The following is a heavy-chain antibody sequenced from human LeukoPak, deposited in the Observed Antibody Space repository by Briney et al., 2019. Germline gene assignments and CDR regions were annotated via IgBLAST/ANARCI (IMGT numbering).Heavy chain of an antibody. D-gene: IGHD1-26*01. Sequence: GGSLRLSCAVSGFSFVGYWMTWVRQAPGKGLEWVANINQDGSETYYVDSVKGRFTISRDNAKNSLYLQMNSLRAEDTAVYYCAVTGSGSYFPIDYWGQGTLVTVSS. CDR1: GFSFVGYW. CDR2: INQDGSET. J-gene: IGHJ4*02. CDR3: AVTGSGSYFPIDY. V-gene: IGHV3-7*01.